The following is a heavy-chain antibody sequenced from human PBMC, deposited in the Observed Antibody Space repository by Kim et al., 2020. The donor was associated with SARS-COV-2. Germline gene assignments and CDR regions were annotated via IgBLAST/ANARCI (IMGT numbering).Heavy chain of an antibody. D-gene: IGHD3-10*01. CDR3: ARDRTVHYYGSGSYSDY. V-gene: IGHV4-38-2*02. CDR1: GYSISSGYY. Sequence: SETLSLTRTVSGYSISSGYYWGWIRQPPGKGLEWIGSIYHSGSTYYNPSLKSRVTISVDTSKNQFSLKLSSVTAADTAVYYCARDRTVHYYGSGSYSDY. CDR2: IYHSGST. J-gene: IGHJ4*01.